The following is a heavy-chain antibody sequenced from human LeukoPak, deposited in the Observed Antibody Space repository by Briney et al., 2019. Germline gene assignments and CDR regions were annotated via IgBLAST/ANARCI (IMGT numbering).Heavy chain of an antibody. V-gene: IGHV3-11*01. CDR1: GFTFSDFY. CDR2: ISNRGTTI. D-gene: IGHD3-22*01. CDR3: ARSADRSGYFREITLYYFDY. J-gene: IGHJ4*02. Sequence: GGSLRLSCAASGFTFSDFYMTWIRQAPGKGLEWVSYISNRGTTIHYADSVRGRFTISRDNAKKSLYLQMNGLRAEDTTVYYCARSADRSGYFREITLYYFDYWGQGTLVTVSS.